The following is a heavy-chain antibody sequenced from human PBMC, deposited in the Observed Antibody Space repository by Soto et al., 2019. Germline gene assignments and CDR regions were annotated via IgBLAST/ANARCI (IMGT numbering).Heavy chain of an antibody. D-gene: IGHD5-18*01. V-gene: IGHV1-18*01. CDR3: ASDYSYGMFGY. J-gene: IGHJ4*02. CDR2: ISTYNGNT. Sequence: QVQLVQSGAEVKKPGVSVKVSCKASGYNFTSYGISWVRQAPGQGLEWMGWISTYNGNTNSAQKLQGRVTMTTDTSTSIAYMELRSLRSDDTAVYYCASDYSYGMFGYWGQGTLVTVSS. CDR1: GYNFTSYG.